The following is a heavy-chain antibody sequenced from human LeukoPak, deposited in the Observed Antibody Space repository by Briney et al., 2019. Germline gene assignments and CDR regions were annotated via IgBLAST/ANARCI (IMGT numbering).Heavy chain of an antibody. V-gene: IGHV4-39*07. J-gene: IGHJ5*02. CDR1: GGSISSSTHY. Sequence: ASETLSLTCTVSGGSISSSTHYWGWIRQPPGKGLEWIGSIYYGGNTYYNPSPKSRVTISIDTSKNQFSLKVSSVTAADTAVYYCARDPRYCVTTSCYPTWFGPWGQGTLVTVSS. CDR3: ARDPRYCVTTSCYPTWFGP. CDR2: IYYGGNT. D-gene: IGHD2-2*01.